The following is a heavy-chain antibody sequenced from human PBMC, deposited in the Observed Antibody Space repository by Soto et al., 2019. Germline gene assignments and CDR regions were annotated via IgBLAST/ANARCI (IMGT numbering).Heavy chain of an antibody. Sequence: EVQLLESGGGLVQPGGSLRLSCAPSVFTFSNYAMRWVRQTPGKGLEWVSTISDSGGTTYYADSVKGRFTISRDNAKHTLFRHMNSLRDEDTAVYYRAKPAHALLEWIAASYFASWVQGTLVTVSS. CDR1: VFTFSNYA. CDR2: ISDSGGTT. CDR3: AKPAHALLEWIAASYFAS. J-gene: IGHJ4*02. D-gene: IGHD3-3*01. V-gene: IGHV3-23*01.